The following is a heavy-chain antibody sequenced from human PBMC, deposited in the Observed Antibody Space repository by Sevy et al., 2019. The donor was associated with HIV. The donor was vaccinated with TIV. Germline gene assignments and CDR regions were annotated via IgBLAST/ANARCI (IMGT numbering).Heavy chain of an antibody. CDR1: GDSIISSHW. V-gene: IGHV4-4*02. J-gene: IGHJ4*02. Sequence: SETLSLTCTVSGDSIISSHWWSWFRQTPGKGLEWIGDMYHRGTTNYNPSLKTRVIISVDKSKSQFFLKLTSVTAADTAVYYCAAAAGTDILGYYFGSWGQGSSVTVSS. CDR2: MYHRGTT. D-gene: IGHD6-25*01. CDR3: AAAAGTDILGYYFGS.